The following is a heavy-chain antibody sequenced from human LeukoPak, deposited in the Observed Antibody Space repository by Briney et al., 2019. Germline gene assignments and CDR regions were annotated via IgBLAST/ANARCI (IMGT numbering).Heavy chain of an antibody. Sequence: GASVKVSCKASGYTFTSYGISWVRQAPGQGLEWMGWISAYNGNTNYAQKLQGRVTMTTDTSTSTAYMELRSLRSDDTAVYYCARVAAHYYDILTGYFDYWGQEPWSPSPQ. CDR2: ISAYNGNT. D-gene: IGHD3-9*01. CDR3: ARVAAHYYDILTGYFDY. V-gene: IGHV1-18*01. CDR1: GYTFTSYG. J-gene: IGHJ4*01.